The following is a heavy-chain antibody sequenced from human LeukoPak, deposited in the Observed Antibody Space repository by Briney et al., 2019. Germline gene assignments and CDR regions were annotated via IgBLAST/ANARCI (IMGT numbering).Heavy chain of an antibody. Sequence: GGSLRLSCAASGFTFDDYGMSWVRQAPGKGLEWVSGINWNGGSTGYADSVKGRFTISRDNAKNSLYLQMNSLGAEDTALYYCARTEWELGPYAFDIWGQGTMVTVSS. J-gene: IGHJ3*02. V-gene: IGHV3-20*04. CDR2: INWNGGST. CDR3: ARTEWELGPYAFDI. D-gene: IGHD7-27*01. CDR1: GFTFDDYG.